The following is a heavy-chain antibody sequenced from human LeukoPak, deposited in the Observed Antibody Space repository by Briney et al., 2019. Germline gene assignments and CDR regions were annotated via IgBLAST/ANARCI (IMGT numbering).Heavy chain of an antibody. Sequence: ASVKVSCKAPGDNFNTFFIHWVRQVPGQGLEWMGLINPSGDSTHYAQKFQDRVIMTRDTSTSTAYMELRSLRSDDTAVYYCARVADEMSYYYMDVWGKGTTVTVSS. CDR1: GDNFNTFF. J-gene: IGHJ6*03. CDR3: ARVADEMSYYYMDV. D-gene: IGHD5-24*01. CDR2: INPSGDST. V-gene: IGHV1-46*02.